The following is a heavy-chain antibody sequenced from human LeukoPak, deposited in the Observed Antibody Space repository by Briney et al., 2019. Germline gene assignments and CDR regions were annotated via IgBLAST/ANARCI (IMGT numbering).Heavy chain of an antibody. CDR1: GFAFSSYW. CDR2: IKQDGSEK. D-gene: IGHD1-26*01. V-gene: IGHV3-7*03. J-gene: IGHJ4*02. Sequence: GGSLRLSCAASGFAFSSYWMNWVRQAPGKGLEWVANIKQDGSEKYYVDSVKGRFTISRDNAKNSLYLQMNSLRAEDTAVYYCARGQGANNFGYWGQGTLVTVSS. CDR3: ARGQGANNFGY.